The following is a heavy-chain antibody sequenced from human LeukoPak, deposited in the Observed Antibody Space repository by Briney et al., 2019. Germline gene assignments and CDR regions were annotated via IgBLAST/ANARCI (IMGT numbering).Heavy chain of an antibody. J-gene: IGHJ4*02. CDR1: GGSISGFY. CDR2: IYYSGST. CDR3: ARHFDY. V-gene: IGHV4-59*08. Sequence: SETLSLTCTVSGGSISGFYWSWIRQPPGKGLEWIGYIYYSGSTNYNPSLKSRVTISVDTSKNQFSLKLSSVTAADTAVYYCARHFDYWGQGTLVTVSS.